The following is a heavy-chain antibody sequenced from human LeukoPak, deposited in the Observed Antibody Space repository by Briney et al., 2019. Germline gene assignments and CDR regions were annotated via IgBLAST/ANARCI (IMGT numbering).Heavy chain of an antibody. CDR3: ARETPRRGETRDGYR. CDR2: IWYDGSKK. D-gene: IGHD5-24*01. Sequence: GGSLRLSCAASGFTFSSNGMHWVRQAPGKGLEWVALIWYDGSKKYYADSVKGRFTISRDNPKNLLFLQINSLRVEDTAVYYCARETPRRGETRDGYRWGQGTLVTVSS. V-gene: IGHV3-33*01. J-gene: IGHJ4*02. CDR1: GFTFSSNG.